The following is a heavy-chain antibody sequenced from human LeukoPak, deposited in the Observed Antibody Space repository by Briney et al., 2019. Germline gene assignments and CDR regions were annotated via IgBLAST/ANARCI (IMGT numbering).Heavy chain of an antibody. CDR3: AREAFNFDY. CDR1: GFTFSSYE. J-gene: IGHJ4*02. V-gene: IGHV3-48*03. CDR2: ISSSGSTI. Sequence: QPGGSLRLXCAASGFTFSSYEMNWVRQAPGKGLEWVSYISSSGSTIYYADSVKGRFTISRDNAKNSLYLQMNSLRAEDTAVYYCAREAFNFDYWGQGTLVTVSS.